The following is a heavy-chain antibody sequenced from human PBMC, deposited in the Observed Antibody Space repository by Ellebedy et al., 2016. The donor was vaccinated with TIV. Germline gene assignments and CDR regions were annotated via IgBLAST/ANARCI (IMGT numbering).Heavy chain of an antibody. Sequence: GESLKISCAASGFTFSGPAIHWVRQPSGNGLEWVGRIRSKANSYATAYAASVEGRFGISRDDSENTAYLQMNSLKTEDTAVYYCTRLVDCSGGSCYLHFEDWGQGTLVTVSS. D-gene: IGHD2-15*01. J-gene: IGHJ4*02. V-gene: IGHV3-73*01. CDR2: IRSKANSYAT. CDR1: GFTFSGPA. CDR3: TRLVDCSGGSCYLHFED.